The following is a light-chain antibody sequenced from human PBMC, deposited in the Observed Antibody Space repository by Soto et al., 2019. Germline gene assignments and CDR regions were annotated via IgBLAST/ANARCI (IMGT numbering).Light chain of an antibody. J-gene: IGKJ4*01. CDR2: GAS. Sequence: EIVLTQSPGTLSLSPGERATLSCRASQSVSRSYLAWYQQKPGQAPKLLIYGASSRATGIPDRFSGSGSGTDFTLTISRLEPEDFAVYYCQQDGGSPPATFGGGTKVEIK. CDR1: QSVSRSY. V-gene: IGKV3-20*01. CDR3: QQDGGSPPAT.